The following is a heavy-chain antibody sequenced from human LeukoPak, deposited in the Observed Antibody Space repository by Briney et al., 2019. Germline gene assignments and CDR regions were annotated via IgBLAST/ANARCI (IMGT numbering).Heavy chain of an antibody. Sequence: GRSLRLSCAASGFTFDDYAMHWVRQAPGKGLEWVSCINWDSSSIGYADSVKGRFTSDRYNAKNSLYLQMNRLRDEDTPLYYCAKDNGSGSYYPHYYYYMDVWGKGTSVTISS. CDR3: AKDNGSGSYYPHYYYYMDV. V-gene: IGHV3-9*01. J-gene: IGHJ6*03. CDR1: GFTFDDYA. D-gene: IGHD3-10*01. CDR2: INWDSSSI.